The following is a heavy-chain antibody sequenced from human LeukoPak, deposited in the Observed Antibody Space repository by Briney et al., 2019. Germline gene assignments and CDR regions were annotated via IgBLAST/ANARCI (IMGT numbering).Heavy chain of an antibody. V-gene: IGHV3-30*19. D-gene: IGHD3-10*01. J-gene: IGHJ4*02. CDR3: ARTTTPHYYGSGSYALGY. Sequence: GRCLRLYYATSGXTYSAYGMQWVREAPVKGLEHAADISYGGCNKFYAEAVKGLFTISRDNSKNTLYLQMSSLSAEDTAVYYCARTTTPHYYGSGSYALGYWGQGTMVTVPS. CDR1: GXTYSAYG. CDR2: ISYGGCNK.